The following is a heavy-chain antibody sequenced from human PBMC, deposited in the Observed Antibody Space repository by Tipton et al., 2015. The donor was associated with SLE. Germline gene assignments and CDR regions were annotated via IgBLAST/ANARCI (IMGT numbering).Heavy chain of an antibody. V-gene: IGHV4-61*09. CDR1: GGSISSGSYY. CDR3: ARDRRGRFTGGATTVGAFDI. J-gene: IGHJ3*02. CDR2: IYTSGST. Sequence: TLSLTCTVSGGSISSGSYYWSWIRQPAGKGLEWIGYIYTSGSTNYNPSLKSRVTISVDTSKNQFSLKLSSVTAADTAVYYCARDRRGRFTGGATTVGAFDIWGQGTMVTVSS. D-gene: IGHD1-26*01.